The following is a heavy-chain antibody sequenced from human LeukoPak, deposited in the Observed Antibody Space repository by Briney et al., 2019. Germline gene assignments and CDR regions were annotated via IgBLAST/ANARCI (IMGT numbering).Heavy chain of an antibody. CDR2: IYYSGST. Sequence: SEILSLTCTVSGGSISSGDYYWSWIRQPPGKGLEWIGYIYYSGSTYYNPSLKSRVTISVDTSKNQFSLKLSSVTAADTAVYYCARWFATIRNYFDYWGQGTLVTVSS. CDR1: GGSISSGDYY. V-gene: IGHV4-30-4*01. D-gene: IGHD3-10*01. CDR3: ARWFATIRNYFDY. J-gene: IGHJ4*02.